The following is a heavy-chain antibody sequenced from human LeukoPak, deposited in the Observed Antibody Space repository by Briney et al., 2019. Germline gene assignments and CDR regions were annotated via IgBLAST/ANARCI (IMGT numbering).Heavy chain of an antibody. Sequence: SETLSLTCTVSGGSISTSNYYWGWIRQPPGKGLEWIGSIYHSGSTYYNPSLKSRVTISVDTSKNQFSLKLSSVTAADTAVYYCARGSLRFGVIDYWGQGTLVTVSS. CDR2: IYHSGST. J-gene: IGHJ4*02. CDR3: ARGSLRFGVIDY. CDR1: GGSISTSNYY. D-gene: IGHD3-16*01. V-gene: IGHV4-39*07.